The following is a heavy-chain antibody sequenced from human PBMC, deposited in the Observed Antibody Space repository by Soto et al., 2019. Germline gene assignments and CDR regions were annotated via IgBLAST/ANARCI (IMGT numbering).Heavy chain of an antibody. D-gene: IGHD3-10*01. J-gene: IGHJ6*02. V-gene: IGHV6-1*01. CDR2: TYYRSKWYN. Sequence: PSQTLSLTCAISGDSVSSNSAAWNWIRQSPSRGLEWLGRTYYRSKWYNDYAVSVKSRITINPDTSKNQFSLQLNSVTPEDTAVYYCARDRVTMVRGVTPMDVWGRGTTVTVSS. CDR1: GDSVSSNSAA. CDR3: ARDRVTMVRGVTPMDV.